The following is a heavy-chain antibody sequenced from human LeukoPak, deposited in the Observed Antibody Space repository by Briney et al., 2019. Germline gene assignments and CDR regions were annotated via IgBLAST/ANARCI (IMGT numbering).Heavy chain of an antibody. CDR2: ISSSSTYT. Sequence: GGALRLSCAASGFTFSDYYMSWIRQAPGMGLEWVSYISSSSTYTDYADSVKGRFTISRDNAKNSLYLQMNSLRAEDTAVYYCARVPGDCSSTSCFDMYFDYWGQGTLVTVSS. J-gene: IGHJ4*02. D-gene: IGHD2-2*01. V-gene: IGHV3-11*06. CDR3: ARVPGDCSSTSCFDMYFDY. CDR1: GFTFSDYY.